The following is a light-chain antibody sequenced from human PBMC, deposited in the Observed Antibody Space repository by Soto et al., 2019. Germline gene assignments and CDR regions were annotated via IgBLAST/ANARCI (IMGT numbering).Light chain of an antibody. V-gene: IGLV2-14*03. CDR3: SSHTSSSTLV. CDR1: SSDIGGYNY. Sequence: QSVLTQPASVSGSPGQSITISCTGTSSDIGGYNYVSWYQQHPGKAPKLMIHDVSNRPSGVSNRFSGSKSGNTASLTISGLQAEDEAEYYCSSHTSSSTLVFGGGTKLTVL. CDR2: DVS. J-gene: IGLJ2*01.